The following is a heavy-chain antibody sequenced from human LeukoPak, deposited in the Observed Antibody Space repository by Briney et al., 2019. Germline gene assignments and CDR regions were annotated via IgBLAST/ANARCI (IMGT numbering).Heavy chain of an antibody. D-gene: IGHD3-16*02. V-gene: IGHV3-21*01. CDR1: GFTFSSYS. J-gene: IGHJ3*02. CDR3: ARGLLSRAQASDI. Sequence: PGGSLRLSCAASGFTFSSYSMNWVRQAPGKGLEGVSSISSSSSYIYYADSVKGRFTISRDNAKNSLYLQMNSLRAEDTAVYYCARGLLSRAQASDIWGQGTMVTVSS. CDR2: ISSSSSYI.